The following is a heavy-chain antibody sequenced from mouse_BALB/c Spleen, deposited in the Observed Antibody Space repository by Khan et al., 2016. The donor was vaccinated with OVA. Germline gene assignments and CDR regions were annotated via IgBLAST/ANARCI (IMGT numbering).Heavy chain of an antibody. V-gene: IGHV1S135*01. D-gene: IGHD2-2*01. CDR2: IDPFSGGT. CDR3: TRHGYAAWFTY. Sequence: VQLKQSGPELMKPGASVKISCKASGYSFTSYYIHWVMQSHGKSLEWIGYIDPFSGGTTYNQKFKGKATLTVDKSSSTAYIHLSSLTSEDSAVYYCTRHGYAAWFTYWGQGTLVTVSA. CDR1: GYSFTSYY. J-gene: IGHJ3*01.